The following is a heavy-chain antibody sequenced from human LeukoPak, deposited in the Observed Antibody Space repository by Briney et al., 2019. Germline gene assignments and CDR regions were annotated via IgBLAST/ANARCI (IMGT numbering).Heavy chain of an antibody. CDR2: IYPGDSDT. CDR1: GYSFTSYW. CDR3: ARQEWVGYYGSGSPLDY. D-gene: IGHD3-10*01. Sequence: GESLQISCKGSGYSFTSYWIGWVRQMPGKGLEWMGIIYPGDSDTRYSPSFQGQVTISADKSISTAYLQWSSLKASDTAMYYCARQEWVGYYGSGSPLDYWGQGTLVTVSP. J-gene: IGHJ4*02. V-gene: IGHV5-51*01.